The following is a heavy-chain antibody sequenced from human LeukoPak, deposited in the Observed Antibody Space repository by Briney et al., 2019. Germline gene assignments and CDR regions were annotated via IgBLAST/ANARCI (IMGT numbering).Heavy chain of an antibody. CDR3: ARHPYCSSTSCYIWFDP. CDR2: IYYSGST. D-gene: IGHD2-2*02. Sequence: LETLSLTCTVSGGSISSDYWSWIRQPPGKGLEWSGYIYYSGSTNYNPSLKSRVTISVDTSKNQFSLKLSSVTAADTAVYYCARHPYCSSTSCYIWFDPWGQGTLVTVSS. J-gene: IGHJ5*02. CDR1: GGSISSDY. V-gene: IGHV4-59*08.